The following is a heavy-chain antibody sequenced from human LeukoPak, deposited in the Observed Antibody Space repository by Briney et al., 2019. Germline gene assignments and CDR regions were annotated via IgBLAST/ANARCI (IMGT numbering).Heavy chain of an antibody. CDR2: ISSNGGST. CDR1: GFTFSSYA. J-gene: IGHJ4*02. V-gene: IGHV3-64*01. Sequence: GGSLRLSCAAPGFTFSSYAMHWVRQPPGKGLEYVSGISSNGGSTYYANSVKGRFTISRDNSKNTVYLQMGSLRAEDMAVYYCARGNTLTGYSRYWGQGTLVTVSS. D-gene: IGHD3-9*01. CDR3: ARGNTLTGYSRY.